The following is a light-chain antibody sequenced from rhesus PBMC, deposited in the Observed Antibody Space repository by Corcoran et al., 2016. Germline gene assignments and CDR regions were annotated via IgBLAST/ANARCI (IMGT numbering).Light chain of an antibody. J-gene: IGLJ1*01. Sequence: QAALTQPRSVSGSPGQSVTISCTGTSSDIGGSNYVSWYQHHPDTAPKPIIYGVNKRPSGGSAPFPGSKSGNTASRTISGLQAEDGTDYYCCSLAGTSIYCIFGPGTRLAVL. CDR1: SSDIGGSNY. CDR3: CSLAGTSIYCI. CDR2: GVN. V-gene: IGLV2-32*01.